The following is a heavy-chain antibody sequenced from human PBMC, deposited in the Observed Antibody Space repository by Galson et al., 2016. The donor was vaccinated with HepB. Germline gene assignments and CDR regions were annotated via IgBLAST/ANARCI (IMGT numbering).Heavy chain of an antibody. D-gene: IGHD3-10*01. CDR1: GYSFTTYD. J-gene: IGHJ4*02. Sequence: SVKVSCKASGYSFTTYDINWVRQAPGQGLEWLGWMNPNSGNTGYAQMFRGRVTMTRNISISTAYMEVISLRPDDTAIYYCAKEVYYGSGSYWNDWGQGTLVTVSS. V-gene: IGHV1-8*01. CDR3: AKEVYYGSGSYWND. CDR2: MNPNSGNT.